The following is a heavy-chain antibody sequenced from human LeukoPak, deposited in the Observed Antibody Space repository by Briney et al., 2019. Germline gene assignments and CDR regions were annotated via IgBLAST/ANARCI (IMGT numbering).Heavy chain of an antibody. J-gene: IGHJ4*02. V-gene: IGHV3-30*18. CDR3: AKVFEVRGARRPKDY. D-gene: IGHD3-10*01. Sequence: GGSLRLSCAASGFTFSDYGMHWVRQAPGKGLEGVALISYDGGNKFYADSVRDRFTISRDNSKNTLFLQMNSLRIEDTAVYYCAKVFEVRGARRPKDYWGQGTLVIVSS. CDR1: GFTFSDYG. CDR2: ISYDGGNK.